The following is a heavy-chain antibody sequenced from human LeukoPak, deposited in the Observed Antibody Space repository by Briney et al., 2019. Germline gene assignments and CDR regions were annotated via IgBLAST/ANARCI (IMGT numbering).Heavy chain of an antibody. CDR3: ARGLTGTNAFDF. CDR1: GFTFSSYW. J-gene: IGHJ3*01. Sequence: GGSLRLSCAASGFTFSSYWMHWVRQAPGKGLVWVSRINSDGSSTNYVVSVKGRFTISRDNAKNTLYLQMNSLRAEDTAVYYCARGLTGTNAFDFLGQGTLVTVS. D-gene: IGHD1/OR15-1a*01. V-gene: IGHV3-74*01. CDR2: INSDGSST.